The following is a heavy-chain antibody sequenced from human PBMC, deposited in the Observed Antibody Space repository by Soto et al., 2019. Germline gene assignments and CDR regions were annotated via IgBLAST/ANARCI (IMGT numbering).Heavy chain of an antibody. Sequence: GASVKVSCKASGYTFTGYYMHWVRQAPGQGLEWMGWINPNSGGTNYAQKFQGWVTMTRDTSISTAYMELSRLRSYDTAVYYCARAPGPYCSGGSCYRNWFDPWGQGTLVTVSS. J-gene: IGHJ5*01. CDR3: ARAPGPYCSGGSCYRNWFDP. D-gene: IGHD2-15*01. CDR2: INPNSGGT. V-gene: IGHV1-2*04. CDR1: GYTFTGYY.